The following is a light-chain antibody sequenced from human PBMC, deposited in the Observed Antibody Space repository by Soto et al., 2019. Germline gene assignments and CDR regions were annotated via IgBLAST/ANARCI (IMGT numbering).Light chain of an antibody. J-gene: IGKJ4*01. V-gene: IGKV3-11*01. CDR3: QQRSNWPLT. Sequence: DIVLTQSPATLSLSPGERAILSCRASQSVGSYLAWYQQKPGQAPRLLMYDASNRATGIPARFSGSGSGTDFTLTISSLEPEDFAVYYCQQRSNWPLTFGGGTKVEIK. CDR2: DAS. CDR1: QSVGSY.